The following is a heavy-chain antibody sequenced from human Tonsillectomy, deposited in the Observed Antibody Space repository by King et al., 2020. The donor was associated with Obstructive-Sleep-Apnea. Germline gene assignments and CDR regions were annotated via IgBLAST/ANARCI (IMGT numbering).Heavy chain of an antibody. CDR1: GGSFSGYY. CDR3: ARSHVIAVAGAGWYFDL. D-gene: IGHD6-19*01. V-gene: IGHV4-34*01. CDR2: INHSGST. Sequence: VQLQQWGAGLLKPSETLSLTCAVYGGSFSGYYWSWIRQPPGKGLEWIGEINHSGSTNYNPSLKSRVTISVDTSKNPFSLKLSSVTAADTAVYYCARSHVIAVAGAGWYFDLWGRGTLVTVSS. J-gene: IGHJ2*01.